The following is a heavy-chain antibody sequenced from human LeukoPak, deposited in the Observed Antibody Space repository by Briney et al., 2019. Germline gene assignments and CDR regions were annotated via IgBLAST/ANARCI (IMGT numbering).Heavy chain of an antibody. V-gene: IGHV4-39*07. CDR1: GGSISSSNYY. D-gene: IGHD6-13*01. J-gene: IGHJ4*02. CDR2: INHSGST. CDR3: ARRFEYSSSWYEFFDY. Sequence: SETLSLTCTVSGGSISSSNYYWRWIRQPPGKGLEWIGEINHSGSTNYNPSVKSRVTISVDTSKNQFSLKLSSVTAADTAVYYCARRFEYSSSWYEFFDYWGQGTLVTVSS.